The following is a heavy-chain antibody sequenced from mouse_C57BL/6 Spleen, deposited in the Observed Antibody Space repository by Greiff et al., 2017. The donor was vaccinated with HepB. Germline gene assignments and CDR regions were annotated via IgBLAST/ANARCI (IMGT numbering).Heavy chain of an antibody. Sequence: QQSGPELVKPGASVKMSCKASGYTFTAYNMHWVKQSHGKSLEWIGYINPNNGGTSYNQKFKGKATLTVNKSSSTAYMELRSLTSEDSAVYYCAHIYYDYDEYYFDYWGQGTTLTVSS. D-gene: IGHD2-4*01. V-gene: IGHV1-22*01. CDR3: AHIYYDYDEYYFDY. CDR1: GYTFTAYN. J-gene: IGHJ2*01. CDR2: INPNNGGT.